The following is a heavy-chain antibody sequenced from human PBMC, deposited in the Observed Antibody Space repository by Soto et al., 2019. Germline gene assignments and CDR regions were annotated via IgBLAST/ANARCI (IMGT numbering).Heavy chain of an antibody. CDR1: GFPFSSYG. CDR2: ISYDGSNK. CDR3: ANPTVLDY. J-gene: IGHJ4*02. V-gene: IGHV3-30*18. Sequence: GGSLRLSCAASGFPFSSYGMHWVRQAPGKGLEWVAVISYDGSNKYYADSVKGRFTISRDNSKNTLYLQMNSLRAEDTAVYYCANPTVLDYWGQGTLVTVSS. D-gene: IGHD4-17*01.